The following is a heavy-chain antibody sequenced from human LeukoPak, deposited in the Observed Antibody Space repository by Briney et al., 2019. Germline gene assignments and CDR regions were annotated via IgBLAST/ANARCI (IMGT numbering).Heavy chain of an antibody. CDR3: ARGTELYYYDSSGQRDAFDI. CDR2: IIPIFGTA. D-gene: IGHD3-22*01. CDR1: GGSFSRYA. J-gene: IGHJ3*02. V-gene: IGHV1-69*01. Sequence: SVKVSCKASGGSFSRYAISWVRQAPGQGLEWMGGIIPIFGTANYAQKFQGRVTITADESTSTAYMELSSLRSEDTAVYYCARGTELYYYDSSGQRDAFDIWGQGTMVTVSS.